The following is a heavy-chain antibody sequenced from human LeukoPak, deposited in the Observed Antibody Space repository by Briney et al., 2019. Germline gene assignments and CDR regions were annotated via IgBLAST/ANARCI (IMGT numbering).Heavy chain of an antibody. CDR1: GFTVSSNY. D-gene: IGHD6-13*01. V-gene: IGHV3-53*01. J-gene: IGHJ4*02. CDR3: ASRIATAGSVDY. Sequence: GGSLRLSCAASGFTVSSNYMSWVRQAPGKGLEWVSVIYSSGSAYYADSVKGRFTISRDNSKNTLHLQMNTLRAEDTAVYYCASRIATAGSVDYWGQGTLVTVSS. CDR2: IYSSGSA.